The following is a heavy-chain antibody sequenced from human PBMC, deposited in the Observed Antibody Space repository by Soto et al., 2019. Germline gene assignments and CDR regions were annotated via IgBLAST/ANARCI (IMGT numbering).Heavy chain of an antibody. CDR3: ARTPGSGWYEPVLTHFDY. CDR2: TYYRSKWYN. J-gene: IGHJ4*02. CDR1: GDSVSSNSAA. V-gene: IGHV6-1*01. Sequence: QSQTLSLTCAISGDSVSSNSAAWNWIRQSPSRGLEWLGRTYYRSKWYNDYAVSVKSRITINPDTSKNQFSLQLNSVTPEDTAVYYCARTPGSGWYEPVLTHFDYWGQGTLVTVSS. D-gene: IGHD6-19*01.